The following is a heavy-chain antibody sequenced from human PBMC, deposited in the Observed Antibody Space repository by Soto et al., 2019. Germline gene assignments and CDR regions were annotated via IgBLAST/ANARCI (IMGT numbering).Heavy chain of an antibody. V-gene: IGHV4-39*01. CDR3: ARKNSSGYQCLGPRCMAHAFDI. CDR1: GGSISSSSYY. Sequence: NPSETLSLTCIVSGGSISSSSYYWGWIRQPPGKGTEWIGSIYYSGSTYYNPSLKSRVIISVDTSRNQFSVELSSVTAADTAVYFCARKNSSGYQCLGPRCMAHAFDIWGQGTMVTVSS. D-gene: IGHD3-22*01. CDR2: IYYSGST. J-gene: IGHJ3*02.